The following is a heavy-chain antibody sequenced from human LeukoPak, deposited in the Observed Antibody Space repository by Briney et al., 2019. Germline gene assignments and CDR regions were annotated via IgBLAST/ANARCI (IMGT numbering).Heavy chain of an antibody. Sequence: SETLSLTCTVSGGSISSGDYYWSWIRQPPGKGLEWIGYIYYSGSTYYNPSLKSRVTISVDTSKNQFSLKLSSVTAADTAVYYCARGASPNYYDSSGYYKGYFQHWGQGTLVTVSS. D-gene: IGHD3-22*01. J-gene: IGHJ1*01. V-gene: IGHV4-30-4*01. CDR3: ARGASPNYYDSSGYYKGYFQH. CDR2: IYYSGST. CDR1: GGSISSGDYY.